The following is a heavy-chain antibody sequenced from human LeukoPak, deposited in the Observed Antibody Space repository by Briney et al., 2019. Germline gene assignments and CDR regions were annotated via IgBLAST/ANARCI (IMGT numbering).Heavy chain of an antibody. CDR3: ARGNDYVWGSYRYTDNWFDP. CDR1: GYTFTSYD. V-gene: IGHV1-8*01. Sequence: GASVKVSCKASGYTFTSYDINWVRQATGQGLEWMGWMNPNSGNTGYAQKFQGRVTMTRNTSISTAYMELSSLRSEDTAVYYCARGNDYVWGSYRYTDNWFDPWGQGTLVTVSS. D-gene: IGHD3-16*02. CDR2: MNPNSGNT. J-gene: IGHJ5*02.